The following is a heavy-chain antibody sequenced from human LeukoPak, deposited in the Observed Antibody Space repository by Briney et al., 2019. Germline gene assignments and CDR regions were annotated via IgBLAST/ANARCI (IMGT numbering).Heavy chain of an antibody. CDR3: ARVMAARREDLNWFDP. CDR2: IYYSGST. V-gene: IGHV4-39*07. CDR1: GGYISSSSYS. J-gene: IGHJ5*02. Sequence: SETLSLTCTVSGGYISSSSYSWGWIRQPPGKGLEWIGSIYYSGSTYYNPSLKSRVTISVDTSRNQFSLKLGSVTAADTAVYYCARVMAARREDLNWFDPWGQGTLVTVSS. D-gene: IGHD6-6*01.